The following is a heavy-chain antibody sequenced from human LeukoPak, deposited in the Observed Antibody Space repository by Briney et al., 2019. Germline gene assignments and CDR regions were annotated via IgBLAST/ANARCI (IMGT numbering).Heavy chain of an antibody. J-gene: IGHJ6*03. Sequence: GGSLRLSCAASGFTFTNTGLHWVRQAPDKGLEWVAFLRYDGSKKYYADSVKGRFTISRDNSKNTVYVQMNSLRPEDTAVYYCAKEGYGLATLYYMDVWGKGTTVTVSS. CDR3: AKEGYGLATLYYMDV. V-gene: IGHV3-30*02. CDR1: GFTFTNTG. D-gene: IGHD2-15*01. CDR2: LRYDGSKK.